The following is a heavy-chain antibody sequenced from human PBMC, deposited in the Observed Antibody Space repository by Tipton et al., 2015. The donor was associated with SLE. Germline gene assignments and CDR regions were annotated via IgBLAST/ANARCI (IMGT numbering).Heavy chain of an antibody. CDR2: IYYSGST. D-gene: IGHD6-13*01. CDR1: GGSFSGHY. Sequence: GLVKPSETLSLTSAVYGGSFSGHYWSWIRQPPGKGLEWIGYIYYSGSTYYNPSLKSRVTISVDTSKNQFSLKLSSVTAADTAVYYCAREGQQPAWGQGTLVTVSS. V-gene: IGHV4-30-4*01. CDR3: AREGQQPA. J-gene: IGHJ4*02.